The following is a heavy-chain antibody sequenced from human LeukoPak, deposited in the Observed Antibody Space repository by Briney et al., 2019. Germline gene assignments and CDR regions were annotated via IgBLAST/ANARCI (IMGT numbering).Heavy chain of an antibody. CDR2: IIPTFGTA. CDR3: ASNPPRGYSYGYFDY. CDR1: GGTFSSYA. V-gene: IGHV1-69*01. Sequence: WSSVKVSCKASGGTFSSYAISWVRQAPGQGLEWMGGIIPTFGTANYAQKFQGRVTITADESTSTAYMELSSLRSEDTAVYYCASNPPRGYSYGYFDYWGQGTLVTVSS. J-gene: IGHJ4*02. D-gene: IGHD5-18*01.